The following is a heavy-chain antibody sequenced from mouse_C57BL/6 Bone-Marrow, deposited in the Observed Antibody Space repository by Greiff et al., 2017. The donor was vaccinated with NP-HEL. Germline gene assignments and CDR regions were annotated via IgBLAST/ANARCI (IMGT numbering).Heavy chain of an antibody. CDR1: GYTFTSYW. Sequence: VQLQQSGAELVKPGASVKLSCKASGYTFTSYWMHWVKQRPGQGLEWIGMIHPNSGSTNYNEKFKSKATLTVDKSSSTAYMQLSSLTSEDSAVYYCAREAYYGSSGYAMDYWGQGTSVTVSS. J-gene: IGHJ4*01. V-gene: IGHV1-64*01. CDR3: AREAYYGSSGYAMDY. D-gene: IGHD1-1*01. CDR2: IHPNSGST.